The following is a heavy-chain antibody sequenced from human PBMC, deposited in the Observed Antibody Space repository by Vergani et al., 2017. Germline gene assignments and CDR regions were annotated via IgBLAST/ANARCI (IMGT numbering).Heavy chain of an antibody. Sequence: QLQLPESGPGLVKPSETLSLTCTVSGGSISSSSYYWGWLRHPPGKGLAWIGSIYYSGSTDYNPSLKSRVTLSVDTSKNQFSLKLSSVTAADTAVYYCSRLESSHSGYEASSGFDYWGQGTLVTVSS. CDR1: GGSISSSSYY. V-gene: IGHV4-39*01. CDR3: SRLESSHSGYEASSGFDY. D-gene: IGHD5-12*01. CDR2: IYYSGST. J-gene: IGHJ4*02.